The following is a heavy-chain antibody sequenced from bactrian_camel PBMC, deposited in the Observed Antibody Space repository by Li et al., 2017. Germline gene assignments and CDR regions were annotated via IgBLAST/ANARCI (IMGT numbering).Heavy chain of an antibody. CDR1: GFTFDDSD. J-gene: IGHJ4*01. CDR3: APDPRGSAY. Sequence: HVQLVESGGGSVQAGETLRLSCTASGFTFDDSDMGWYRQAPGNECELVSSISTDGTTYYADSVKGRFTISRDDAKNTLYLQMNSLEIEDSAVYHCAPDPRGSAYWGQGTQVTVS. CDR2: ISTDGTT. D-gene: IGHD3*01. V-gene: IGHV3S63*01.